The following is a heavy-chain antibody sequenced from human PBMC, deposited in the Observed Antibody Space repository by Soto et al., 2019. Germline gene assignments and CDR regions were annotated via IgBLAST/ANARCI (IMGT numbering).Heavy chain of an antibody. CDR2: IYPGDSDT. V-gene: IGHV5-51*01. CDR3: ARTLNWNYVYYFDY. CDR1: GYRFTRYW. D-gene: IGHD1-7*01. Sequence: GESLKISCKGSGYRFTRYWIGWVRQMPGKGLEWMGIIYPGDSDTRYSPSFQGQVTISADKSISTAYLQWSSLKASDTAMYYCARTLNWNYVYYFDYWGQGTLVTVSS. J-gene: IGHJ4*02.